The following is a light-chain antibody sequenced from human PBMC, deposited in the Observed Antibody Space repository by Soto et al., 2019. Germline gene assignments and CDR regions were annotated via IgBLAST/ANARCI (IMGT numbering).Light chain of an antibody. CDR3: VAWDDSLNGYVV. V-gene: IGLV1-44*01. CDR2: SNN. J-gene: IGLJ2*01. Sequence: LNRVASGYSAPRGGGRIIRYGSSSNIGSNTVNWYQQLPGTAPKLVIYSNNQRPSGVPDRFSGSKSGTSASLAISGLQSEDEADYYCVAWDDSLNGYVVFGGVTKVTVL. CDR1: SSNIGSNT.